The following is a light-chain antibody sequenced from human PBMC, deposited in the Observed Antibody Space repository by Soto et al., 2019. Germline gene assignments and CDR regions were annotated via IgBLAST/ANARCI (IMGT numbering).Light chain of an antibody. CDR2: GAS. Sequence: EMVMTQSPATLSVSPGERATLSCRASQSVSSNLAWYQQKPGQAPRLLIYGASTRATGIPARFSGSGSGTEFTLTISSLQSEEFEVYYCQQYNNWPPWTFGQGTKVEIK. V-gene: IGKV3-15*01. CDR1: QSVSSN. CDR3: QQYNNWPPWT. J-gene: IGKJ1*01.